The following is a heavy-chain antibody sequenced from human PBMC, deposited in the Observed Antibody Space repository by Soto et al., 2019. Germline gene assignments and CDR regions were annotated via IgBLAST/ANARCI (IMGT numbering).Heavy chain of an antibody. CDR3: ARDVRRVGATTNYYYGMDV. J-gene: IGHJ6*02. V-gene: IGHV6-1*01. Sequence: SQTLSLTCAISGASVSSNSAAWNWIRQSPSRGLEWLGRTYYRSKWYNDSAESVQSRIAITIDSSKSQFSLQLHPVTPQDTAVDYCARDVRRVGATTNYYYGMDVWGQGTTVTVSS. D-gene: IGHD1-26*01. CDR1: GASVSSNSAA. CDR2: TYYRSKWYN.